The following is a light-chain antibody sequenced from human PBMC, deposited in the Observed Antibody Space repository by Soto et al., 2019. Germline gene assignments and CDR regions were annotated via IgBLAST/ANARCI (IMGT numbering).Light chain of an antibody. CDR3: QQYNDWPRT. J-gene: IGKJ1*01. CDR1: QSVFSN. CDR2: GAS. V-gene: IGKV3-15*01. Sequence: EIVMTQSPAILSVSPGERATLSCRASQSVFSNLAWYQQKPGQAPGLLIYGASTRATGIPARFSGSGSGTECTLTISSLQSEEFAVYYCQQYNDWPRTFGQGTKVEIK.